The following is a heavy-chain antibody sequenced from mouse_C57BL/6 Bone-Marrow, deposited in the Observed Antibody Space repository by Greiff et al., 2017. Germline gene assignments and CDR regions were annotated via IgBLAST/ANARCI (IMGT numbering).Heavy chain of an antibody. CDR1: GYTFTSYW. J-gene: IGHJ2*01. V-gene: IGHV1-69*01. Sequence: VQLQQPGAELVMPGASVKLSCKASGYTFTSYWMHWVKQRPGQGLEWIGEIDPSDSYTNYNQKFKGKSTLTVDKSSSTAYMQLSSLTSEDSAVYYCATSYYYGYFDYWCQGTTLTVSS. CDR2: IDPSDSYT. CDR3: ATSYYYGYFDY. D-gene: IGHD1-1*01.